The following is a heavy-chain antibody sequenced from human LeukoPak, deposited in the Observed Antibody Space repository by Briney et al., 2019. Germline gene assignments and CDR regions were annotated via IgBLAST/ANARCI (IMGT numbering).Heavy chain of an antibody. D-gene: IGHD2-2*01. CDR1: RDSVSSNSVT. CDR3: ARRLTQYDCFDP. V-gene: IGHV6-1*01. J-gene: IGHJ5*02. CDR2: TYYRSTWYN. Sequence: SQTLSLTCAISRDSVSSNSVTWNWIRQSPSRGLEWLGRTYYRSTWYNDYAVSVRGRITVNPDTSKNQFSLHLNSVTPVDTAVYYCARRLTQYDCFDPWGQGILVTVSS.